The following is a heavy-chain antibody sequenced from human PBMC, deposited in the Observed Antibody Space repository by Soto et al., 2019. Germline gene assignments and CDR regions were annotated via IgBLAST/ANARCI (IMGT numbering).Heavy chain of an antibody. J-gene: IGHJ4*02. D-gene: IGHD5-12*01. V-gene: IGHV3-11*05. CDR3: VRESRTDEDGYDARGYYFDY. CDR2: ISPGVSYK. CDR1: GFTFSDYY. Sequence: QVQLVESGGGLVKPGGSLRLACAASGFTFSDYYMSWVRQAPGKGLEWVSFISPGVSYKKNADSVKGRVTISRDNAQNALYLQMNSLRAEDTGLYYCVRESRTDEDGYDARGYYFDYWGQGTLVTVSS.